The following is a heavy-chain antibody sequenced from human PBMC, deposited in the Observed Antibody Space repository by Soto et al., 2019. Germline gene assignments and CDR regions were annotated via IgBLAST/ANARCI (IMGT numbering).Heavy chain of an antibody. J-gene: IGHJ4*02. CDR1: GFTFSGYW. D-gene: IGHD1-1*01. CDR3: ARGGARTTYRGLFYN. CDR2: LNPNGTFT. Sequence: EVQLVESGGGLVQPGGSLRLSCAGSGFTFSGYWMHWVRQAPGKGPVWVSRLNPNGTFTTNADSVKGRFTISRDNAKNTGYLQMNSLKGDDTAVYYRARGGARTTYRGLFYNRGQGTLVTVSS. V-gene: IGHV3-74*01.